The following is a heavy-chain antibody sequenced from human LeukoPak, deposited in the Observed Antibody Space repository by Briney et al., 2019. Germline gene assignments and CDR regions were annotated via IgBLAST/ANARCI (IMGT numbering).Heavy chain of an antibody. J-gene: IGHJ4*02. Sequence: SETLSLTCAVSGVSITSDTYCWSWIRQPPGKGLEWIGYILHSGGTYYNPSLKSRVTISVDTSKSQSSLKLSSVTAADTAVYYCARTRDFWSGYFDYWGQGTLVTVSS. V-gene: IGHV4-30-2*01. CDR2: ILHSGGT. D-gene: IGHD3-3*01. CDR3: ARTRDFWSGYFDY. CDR1: GVSITSDTYC.